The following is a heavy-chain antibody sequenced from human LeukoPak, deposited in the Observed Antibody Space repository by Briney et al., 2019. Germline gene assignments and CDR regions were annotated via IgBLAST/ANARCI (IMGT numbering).Heavy chain of an antibody. CDR2: IRSKAYGGTT. J-gene: IGHJ4*02. CDR3: TRDGVVGLWFRSY. D-gene: IGHD3-10*01. Sequence: GGSLRLSCTASGFTFGDYAMSWFRQAPGKGLEWVGFIRSKAYGGTTEYAASVKGRFTISRDDSKSIAYLQMNSLKTEDTAVYYCTRDGVVGLWFRSYWGQGTLVTVSS. CDR1: GFTFGDYA. V-gene: IGHV3-49*03.